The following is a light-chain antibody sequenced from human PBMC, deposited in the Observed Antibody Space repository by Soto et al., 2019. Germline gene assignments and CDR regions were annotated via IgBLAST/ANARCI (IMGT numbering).Light chain of an antibody. CDR3: LLIYPGVGEV. CDR2: DTS. V-gene: IGLV7-46*01. J-gene: IGLJ1*01. Sequence: QAVVTQEPSLTVSPGGTVTLTCGSSTGAVTSGHYPHWFQQKSGQAPTTLIYDTSKRHSWTPARFSGSLLGGKAALTLSDAQPEDEADYYCLLIYPGVGEVFGTGTKLTVL. CDR1: TGAVTSGHY.